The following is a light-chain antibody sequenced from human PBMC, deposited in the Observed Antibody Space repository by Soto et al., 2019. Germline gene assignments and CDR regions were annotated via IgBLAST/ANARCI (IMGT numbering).Light chain of an antibody. CDR1: QSVSSSY. CDR2: GAP. V-gene: IGKV3D-20*02. Sequence: EIVLTQSPGTLSLSPGERATLSCRASQSVSSSYLAWYQQKPGQAPRLLIYGAPSRATGIPDRFSGSGSGTDFTLTISSLEPEDFAIYYCQQRSNWQVTFGQGTRLEI. CDR3: QQRSNWQVT. J-gene: IGKJ5*01.